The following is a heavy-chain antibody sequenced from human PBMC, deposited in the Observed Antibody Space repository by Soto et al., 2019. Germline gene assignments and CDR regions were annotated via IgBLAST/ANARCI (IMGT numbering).Heavy chain of an antibody. CDR1: GFTFSSYS. CDR2: ISSSSSYI. J-gene: IGHJ4*02. V-gene: IGHV3-21*01. CDR3: ARGLYSSSWYVSDY. D-gene: IGHD6-13*01. Sequence: EVQLVESGGGLVKPGGSLRLSCAASGFTFSSYSMNWVRQAPGKGLEWVSSISSSSSYIYYADSVKGRFTISRDNAKNSLYLQMNSLRAEDMAVYYCARGLYSSSWYVSDYWGQGTLVTVSS.